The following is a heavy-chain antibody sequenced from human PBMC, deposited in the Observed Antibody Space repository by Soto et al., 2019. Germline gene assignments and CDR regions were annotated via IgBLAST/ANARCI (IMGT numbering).Heavy chain of an antibody. Sequence: QVQLQQWGAGLLKPSETLSLTCAVFGGSVNSGNYYWSWIRQPPGKGLEWIGERSHSGGTHFNPSLKSRGTISVDTAKNQFSLKMSSVTAADTALYYCARVERGTATTVVDAFDIWGPGTMVTVSS. D-gene: IGHD1-1*01. V-gene: IGHV4-34*01. J-gene: IGHJ3*02. CDR2: RSHSGGT. CDR1: GGSVNSGNYY. CDR3: ARVERGTATTVVDAFDI.